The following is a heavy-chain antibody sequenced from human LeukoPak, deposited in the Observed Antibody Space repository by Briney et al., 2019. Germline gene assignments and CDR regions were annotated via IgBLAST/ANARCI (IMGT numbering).Heavy chain of an antibody. J-gene: IGHJ5*02. CDR3: ARGWLQNWFDP. CDR1: GGSIRSSSYY. V-gene: IGHV4-39*01. CDR2: IYYSGST. Sequence: PSETLSLTCTVSGGSIRSSSYYWGWIRQPPGKGLEWIGSIYYSGSTYYNPSLKSRVTISVDTSKNQFSLKLSSVTAADTAVYYCARGWLQNWFDPWGQGTLVTVSS. D-gene: IGHD5-24*01.